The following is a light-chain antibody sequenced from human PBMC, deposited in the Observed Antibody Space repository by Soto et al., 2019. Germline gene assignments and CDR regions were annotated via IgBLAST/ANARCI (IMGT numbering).Light chain of an antibody. CDR3: SSYTSSITYV. Sequence: QSVLTQPASLSGAPGQSITISCTGTSTDIGSYNYVSWYQQHPGKAPKLMIYDVTNRPSGVSDRFSGSKSGNTASLTISGLQAEDEADYYCSSYTSSITYVFGTGTKVTVL. V-gene: IGLV2-14*03. CDR2: DVT. J-gene: IGLJ1*01. CDR1: STDIGSYNY.